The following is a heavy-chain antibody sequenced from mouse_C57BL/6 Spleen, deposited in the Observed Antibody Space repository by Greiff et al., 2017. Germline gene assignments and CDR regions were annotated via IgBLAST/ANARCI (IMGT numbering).Heavy chain of an antibody. CDR3: ARWYCGSSHGFAY. Sequence: QVQLQQSGAELVRPGASVKMSCKASGYTFTDYYINWVKQRPGQGLEWIARIYPGSGNTYYNEKFKGKATLTAEKSSSTAYMQLSSLTSEDSAVYFCARWYCGSSHGFAYWGQGALVTVSA. D-gene: IGHD1-1*02. J-gene: IGHJ3*01. CDR2: IYPGSGNT. V-gene: IGHV1-76*01. CDR1: GYTFTDYY.